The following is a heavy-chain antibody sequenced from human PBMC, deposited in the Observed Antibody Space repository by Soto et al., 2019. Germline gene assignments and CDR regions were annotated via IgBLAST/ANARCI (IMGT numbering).Heavy chain of an antibody. CDR3: AKFRGNPDSFDI. J-gene: IGHJ3*02. D-gene: IGHD2-15*01. CDR2: ISGSGGST. Sequence: TGGSLRLSCAASGFTLSSYAMSWVRQAPGKGLEWVSAISGSGGSTYYADSVKGRFTISRDNSKNTLYLQMNSLRAEDTAVYYCAKFRGNPDSFDIWGQGTMVTVS. V-gene: IGHV3-23*01. CDR1: GFTLSSYA.